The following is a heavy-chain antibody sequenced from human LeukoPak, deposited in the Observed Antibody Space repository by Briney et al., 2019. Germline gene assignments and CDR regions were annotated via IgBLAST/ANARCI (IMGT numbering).Heavy chain of an antibody. J-gene: IGHJ6*02. V-gene: IGHV3-21*01. CDR2: ISSSSSYI. D-gene: IGHD3-22*01. CDR3: ARDPRTYYYDSSGYYGSNYGMDV. CDR1: GFTFSSYS. Sequence: PGGSLRLSCAASGFTFSSYSMNWVRQAPGKGLEWVLSISSSSSYIYYADSVKGRFTISRDNAKNSLYLQMNSLRAEDTAVYYCARDPRTYYYDSSGYYGSNYGMDVWGQGTTVTVSS.